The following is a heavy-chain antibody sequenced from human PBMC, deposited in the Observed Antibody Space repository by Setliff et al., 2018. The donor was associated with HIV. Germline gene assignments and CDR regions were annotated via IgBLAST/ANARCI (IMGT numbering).Heavy chain of an antibody. CDR3: VLLEVPFIEGIAPPL. CDR1: GGSFSAYY. V-gene: IGHV4-34*01. Sequence: SETLSLTCAVYGGSFSAYYWSWIRQPLEKGLEWIGEINPGGSATYNPSLKSRVTISVDTSKNQFSLKLNTVTAADTAIYYCVLLEVPFIEGIAPPLWGQGSLVTVS. J-gene: IGHJ4*02. D-gene: IGHD2-15*01. CDR2: INPGGSA.